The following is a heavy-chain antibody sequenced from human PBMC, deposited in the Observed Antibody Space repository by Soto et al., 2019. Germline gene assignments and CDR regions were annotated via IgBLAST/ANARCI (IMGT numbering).Heavy chain of an antibody. CDR3: AKGGDLTTVTF. CDR2: IYDSGSA. D-gene: IGHD4-17*01. V-gene: IGHV4-31*03. J-gene: IGHJ4*02. Sequence: QVQLQESGPGLVKPSQTLSLTCTVSGGSISSGGYYWHWIRQHPGKGLEWIGNIYDSGSAYYNPSLKGRAIISLDTSKTQVSLKLSSVTAADTAVYYCAKGGDLTTVTFWGQGTLVTVSP. CDR1: GGSISSGGYY.